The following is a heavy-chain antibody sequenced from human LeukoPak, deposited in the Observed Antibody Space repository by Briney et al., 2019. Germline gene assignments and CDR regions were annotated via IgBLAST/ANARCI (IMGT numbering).Heavy chain of an antibody. Sequence: SETLSLTCIVSGGSISSGGYYWTWVRQQPRKGLEGIAYIYHSGTTSYNPSLKSRVTISVDTSKNQFSLKLSSVTAADSAVYHCARITCGGDCNYYYYHGLDVWGRGTTVTVSS. CDR3: ARITCGGDCNYYYYHGLDV. D-gene: IGHD2-21*02. CDR2: IYHSGTT. CDR1: GGSISSGGYY. J-gene: IGHJ6*02. V-gene: IGHV4-31*03.